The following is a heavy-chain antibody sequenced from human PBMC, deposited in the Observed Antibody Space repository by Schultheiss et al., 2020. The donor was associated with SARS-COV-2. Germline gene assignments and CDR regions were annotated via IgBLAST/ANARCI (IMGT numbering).Heavy chain of an antibody. J-gene: IGHJ6*02. CDR1: GYSFASYW. V-gene: IGHV5-51*01. Sequence: GESLKISCQGSGYSFASYWIGWVRQLPGKDLEWMGIIYPGNSETRYSPSFEGQVTISADKSISTAYLQWSSLKASDTAMYYCARRGYCSSTSCYDYYGMDVWGQGTTVTVSS. D-gene: IGHD2-2*01. CDR2: IYPGNSET. CDR3: ARRGYCSSTSCYDYYGMDV.